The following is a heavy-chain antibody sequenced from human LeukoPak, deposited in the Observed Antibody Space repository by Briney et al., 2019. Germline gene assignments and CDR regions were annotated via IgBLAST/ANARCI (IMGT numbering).Heavy chain of an antibody. V-gene: IGHV3-23*01. CDR2: ISGSGDNT. Sequence: GGSLRLSCAASGFAFSTCGMGWVRLLPGKGLRGVSVISGSGDNTYYANSVKGRFTVSRDNSMNTLYLQMNNLRDEDTALYYCTKGPYGNSIYYGMDVWGQGTTVTVSS. CDR3: TKGPYGNSIYYGMDV. D-gene: IGHD5-24*01. J-gene: IGHJ6*02. CDR1: GFAFSTCG.